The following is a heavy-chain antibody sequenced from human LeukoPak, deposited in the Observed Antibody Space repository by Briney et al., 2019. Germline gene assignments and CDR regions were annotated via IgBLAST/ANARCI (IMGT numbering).Heavy chain of an antibody. V-gene: IGHV1-69*05. Sequence: SVKVSCKASGGTFSSYAISWVRQAPGQGLEWMGGIIPIFGTANYAQKFQGRVTITTDESTSTAYMELSSLRSEDTAVYSCARGGGIYYDSSGSFDYWGQGTLVTVSS. CDR2: IIPIFGTA. J-gene: IGHJ4*02. CDR3: ARGGGIYYDSSGSFDY. CDR1: GGTFSSYA. D-gene: IGHD3-22*01.